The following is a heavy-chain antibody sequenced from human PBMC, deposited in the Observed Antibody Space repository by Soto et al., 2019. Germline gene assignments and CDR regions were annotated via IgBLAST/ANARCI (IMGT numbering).Heavy chain of an antibody. J-gene: IGHJ6*02. CDR1: GYTFTGYY. CDR2: INPNSGGT. Sequence: GASVKVSCKASGYTFTGYYMHWVRQAPGQGLEWMGWINPNSGGTNNARKFQGWVTMTRDTSISTAYMDLSRLRSDDTAVYYCARDPSQCTNCVCDLTSGMDVWGQGTTVTVSS. D-gene: IGHD2-8*01. V-gene: IGHV1-2*04. CDR3: ARDPSQCTNCVCDLTSGMDV.